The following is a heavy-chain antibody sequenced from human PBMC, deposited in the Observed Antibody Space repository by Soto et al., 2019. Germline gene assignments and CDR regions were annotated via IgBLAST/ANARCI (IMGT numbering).Heavy chain of an antibody. V-gene: IGHV3-30*09. CDR1: GFSFSTHT. Sequence: QVQLVESGGGVVQPGRSLRLSCAASGFSFSTHTMHWVRQAAGKGLEWVAVISYDGNNKYYADSVEGRFAISRDNSRITLYRQMNSLSPEFTALYYCAKDQGSGWYCSYFALWGRGALVTVSS. J-gene: IGHJ2*01. CDR2: ISYDGNNK. CDR3: AKDQGSGWYCSYFAL. D-gene: IGHD6-19*01.